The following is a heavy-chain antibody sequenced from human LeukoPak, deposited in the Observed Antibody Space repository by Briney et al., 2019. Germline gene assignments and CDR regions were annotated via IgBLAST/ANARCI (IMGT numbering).Heavy chain of an antibody. D-gene: IGHD6-19*01. Sequence: GGSPRLSCAASGFTFGSYWMHWVRQAPGKGLVWVSRINSDGSSTTYADSVKGQFTISRDNAKNTLYLQMNSLRAEDTAVYYCARGGIEVAGYVEFWGQGTLATVSS. CDR3: ARGGIEVAGYVEF. V-gene: IGHV3-74*01. CDR2: INSDGSST. CDR1: GFTFGSYW. J-gene: IGHJ4*02.